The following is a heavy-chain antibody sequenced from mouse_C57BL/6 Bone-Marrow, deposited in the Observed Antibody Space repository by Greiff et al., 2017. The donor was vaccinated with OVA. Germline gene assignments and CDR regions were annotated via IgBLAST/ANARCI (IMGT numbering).Heavy chain of an antibody. CDR2: IDPNSGGT. CDR1: GYTFTSYW. CDR3: AKGSWFAY. J-gene: IGHJ3*01. V-gene: IGHV1-72*01. Sequence: QVHVKQPGAELVKPGASVKLSCKASGYTFTSYWMHWVKQRPGRGLEWIGRIDPNSGGTKYNEKFKSKATLTVDKPSSTAYMQLISLTSEDSAVYYCAKGSWFAYWGQGTLVTVSA.